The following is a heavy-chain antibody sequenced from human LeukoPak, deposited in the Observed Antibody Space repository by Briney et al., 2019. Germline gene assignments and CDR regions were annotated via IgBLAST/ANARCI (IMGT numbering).Heavy chain of an antibody. Sequence: SETLSLTCTVSGGSISSYYWSWIRQPPGKGLEWIGYIYYSGSTNYNPSLKSRVTISVDKSKNQFSLKLSSVTAADTAVYYCARGSGSYYTYYYYYYMDVWGKGTTVTVSS. CDR2: IYYSGST. CDR1: GGSISSYY. V-gene: IGHV4-59*12. CDR3: ARGSGSYYTYYYYYYMDV. J-gene: IGHJ6*03. D-gene: IGHD1-26*01.